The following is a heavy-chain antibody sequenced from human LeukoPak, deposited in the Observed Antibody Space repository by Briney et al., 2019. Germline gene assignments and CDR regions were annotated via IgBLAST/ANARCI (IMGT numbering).Heavy chain of an antibody. J-gene: IGHJ4*02. CDR3: ARPSEYSGSYYLSEYYFDY. CDR1: GFTFSSYG. V-gene: IGHV3-33*01. Sequence: GGSLRLSCAASGFTFSSYGMHWVRQAPGKGLEWVAVIWYDGSNKYYADSVKGRFTISRDNSKNTLYLQMNSLRAEDTAVYYCARPSEYSGSYYLSEYYFDYWGQGTLVTVSS. D-gene: IGHD1-26*01. CDR2: IWYDGSNK.